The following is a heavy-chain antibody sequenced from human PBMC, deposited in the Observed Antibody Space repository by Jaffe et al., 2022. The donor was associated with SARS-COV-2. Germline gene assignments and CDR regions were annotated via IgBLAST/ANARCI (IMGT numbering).Heavy chain of an antibody. V-gene: IGHV4-59*08. Sequence: QVQLQESGPGLVKPSETLSLTCTVSGGSISSYYWSWIRQPPGKGLEWIGYIYYSGSTNYNPSLKSRVTISVDTSKNQFSLKLSSVTAADTAVYYCASGEEQQLVDIWGQGTMVTVSS. CDR2: IYYSGST. CDR1: GGSISSYY. D-gene: IGHD6-13*01. CDR3: ASGEEQQLVDI. J-gene: IGHJ3*02.